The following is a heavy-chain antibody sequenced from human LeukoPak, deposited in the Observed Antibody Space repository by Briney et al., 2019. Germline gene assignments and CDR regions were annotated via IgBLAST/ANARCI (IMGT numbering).Heavy chain of an antibody. CDR2: TRNKANSYTT. CDR1: GFTFSDHY. V-gene: IGHV3-72*01. J-gene: IGHJ4*02. Sequence: GGSLRLSCAASGFTFSDHYMDWVRQAPGKGLEWVGRTRNKANSYTTEYAASVKGRFTISRDDSKNSLYLQMNSLKTEDTAAYYCARGRDYFDYWGQGTLVTVSS. CDR3: ARGRDYFDY.